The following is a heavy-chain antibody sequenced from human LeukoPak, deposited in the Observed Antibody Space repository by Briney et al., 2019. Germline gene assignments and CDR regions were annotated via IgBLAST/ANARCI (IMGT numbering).Heavy chain of an antibody. CDR3: ARDSSSSWSNWFDP. D-gene: IGHD6-13*01. Sequence: PGGSLRLSCAASGFTFSDYYMSWIRQAPGKGLEWVSYISSSGSTIYYADSVKGRFTISRDNAKNSLYLQMNSLRAEDTAVYYCARDSSSSWSNWFDPWGQGTLVTVSS. CDR1: GFTFSDYY. V-gene: IGHV3-11*04. CDR2: ISSSGSTI. J-gene: IGHJ5*02.